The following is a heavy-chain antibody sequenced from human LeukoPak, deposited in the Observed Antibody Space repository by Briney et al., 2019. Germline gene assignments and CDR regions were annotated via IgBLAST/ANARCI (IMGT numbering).Heavy chain of an antibody. D-gene: IGHD6-13*01. Sequence: GGSLRLSYAASGFTFSTSAMSWVRQAPGKGLEWVSVISSSGSSTYYADSVKGRFTISRDNSKNTLYVQINSLRAEDTAIYFCTKGGIGAAGYDYWGQGTLVTVSS. V-gene: IGHV3-23*01. CDR2: ISSSGSST. J-gene: IGHJ4*02. CDR3: TKGGIGAAGYDY. CDR1: GFTFSTSA.